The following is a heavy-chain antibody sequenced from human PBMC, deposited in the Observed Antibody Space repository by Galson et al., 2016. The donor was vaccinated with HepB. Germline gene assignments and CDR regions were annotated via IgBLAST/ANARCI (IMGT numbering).Heavy chain of an antibody. CDR3: AKSGSVTMVRGAADDY. CDR2: ISGSGGTT. D-gene: IGHD3-10*01. CDR1: EFSFRSYG. J-gene: IGHJ4*02. V-gene: IGHV3-23*01. Sequence: SLRLSCAASEFSFRSYGMSWVRQAPGKGPEWVAGISGSGGTTHYADSVKGRFTISRDNSKNTLYLQMNSLRAEDTAVYYCAKSGSVTMVRGAADDYWGQGTLVTVSS.